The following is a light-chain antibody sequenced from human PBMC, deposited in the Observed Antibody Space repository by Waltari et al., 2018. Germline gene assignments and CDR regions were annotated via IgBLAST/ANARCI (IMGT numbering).Light chain of an antibody. J-gene: IGLJ2*01. CDR1: TSNIGSNT. CDR2: SNN. CDR3: AAWDDSLKGVV. Sequence: QSVLTQPPSASGTPGQKITISCSGSTSNIGSNTVDWYQQLPGTAPKLLMYSNNRRPAGVPGRFYGSKSGSSASLASFGLQSEDDADYYCAAWDDSLKGVVFGGGTKVTVL. V-gene: IGLV1-44*01.